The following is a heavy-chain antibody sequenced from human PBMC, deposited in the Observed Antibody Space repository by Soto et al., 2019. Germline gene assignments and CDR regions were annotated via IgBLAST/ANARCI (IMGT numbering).Heavy chain of an antibody. D-gene: IGHD6-19*01. CDR3: ARGIEGWYQGRYYYGMDV. CDR2: FYYSGST. CDR1: GDSIRSSSHY. V-gene: IGHV4-39*07. J-gene: IGHJ6*02. Sequence: PSETLSLTCTVSGDSIRSSSHYWAWNRQPPGKGLEWIGGFYYSGSTNYNPSLKSRVTISVDTSKNQFSLKLSSVTAADTAVYYCARGIEGWYQGRYYYGMDVWGQGTTVTVSS.